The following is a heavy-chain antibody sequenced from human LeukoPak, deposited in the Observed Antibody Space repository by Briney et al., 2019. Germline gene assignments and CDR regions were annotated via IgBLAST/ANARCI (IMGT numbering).Heavy chain of an antibody. D-gene: IGHD4-23*01. Sequence: SETLSLTCGIYGGSFSDHSWNWIRQPPWKGLEWIGEIHHSGTTEYNPSLKSRVTISADRSKNQFSLNLTSVTAADTAVYYCARWGVVTQRGVHYHYSMDVWDNGTTVTVSS. CDR1: GGSFSDHS. J-gene: IGHJ6*03. CDR3: ARWGVVTQRGVHYHYSMDV. CDR2: IHHSGTT. V-gene: IGHV4-34*01.